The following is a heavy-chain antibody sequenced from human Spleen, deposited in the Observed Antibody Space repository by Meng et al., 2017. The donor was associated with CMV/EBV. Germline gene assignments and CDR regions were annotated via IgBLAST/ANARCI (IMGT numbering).Heavy chain of an antibody. CDR2: INHSGST. D-gene: IGHD5-24*01. J-gene: IGHJ4*02. V-gene: IGHV4-34*01. CDR1: GGSINSVGYY. CDR3: ASLRWGDY. Sequence: SETLSLTCTVSGGSINSVGYYWTWIRQPPGKGLEWIGEINHSGSTNYNPSLKSRVTISVDTSKNQFSLKLSSVTAADTAVYYCASLRWGDYWGQGTLVTVSS.